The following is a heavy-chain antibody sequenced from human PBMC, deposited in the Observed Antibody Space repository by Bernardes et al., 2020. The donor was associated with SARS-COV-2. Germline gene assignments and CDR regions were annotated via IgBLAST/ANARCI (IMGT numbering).Heavy chain of an antibody. CDR2: IDWDDDK. CDR3: ARDVAARGGDFDY. V-gene: IGHV2-70*11. Sequence: SGPTLWKPTHTLALTCTFSRFSLSPSGMCVSWIRQPPGKALEWLARIDWDDDKYYSTSLKTRLTISKETSKNQVVLTMTNMDPVDTATYYCARDVAARGGDFDYWGQGTLVTVSS. D-gene: IGHD6-6*01. CDR1: RFSLSPSGMC. J-gene: IGHJ4*02.